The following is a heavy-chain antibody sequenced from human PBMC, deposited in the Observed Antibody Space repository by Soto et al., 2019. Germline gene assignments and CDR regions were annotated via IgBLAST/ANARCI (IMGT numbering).Heavy chain of an antibody. CDR2: IHAYKGDT. Sequence: QVQLVQCGGEVKKPGTSVKVSCKASGLTYTNYGISWVRLAPGQGLEWMGWIHAYKGDTDYAQKFQGRVTMTTDTSTSTAYMELRSLTSDDTAVYYCARDRSTNDYWGQGTLVTVSS. CDR1: GLTYTNYG. J-gene: IGHJ4*02. V-gene: IGHV1-18*01. CDR3: ARDRSTNDY.